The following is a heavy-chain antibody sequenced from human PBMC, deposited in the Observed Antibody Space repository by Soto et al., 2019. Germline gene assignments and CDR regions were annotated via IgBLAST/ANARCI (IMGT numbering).Heavy chain of an antibody. Sequence: GGSLRLSCAASGFTVSSTYMSWVRQAPGKGLEWVSVIYSGGSTFYADSVKGRFTISRDNSKNTLYLHMNSLRAEDTAVYYCAKMYSGSSPLQYWGQGALVTVSS. CDR3: AKMYSGSSPLQY. J-gene: IGHJ4*02. D-gene: IGHD1-26*01. V-gene: IGHV3-53*01. CDR1: GFTVSSTY. CDR2: IYSGGST.